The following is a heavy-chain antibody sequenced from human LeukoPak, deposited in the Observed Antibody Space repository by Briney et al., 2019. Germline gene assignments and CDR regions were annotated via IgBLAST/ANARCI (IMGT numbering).Heavy chain of an antibody. V-gene: IGHV3-15*01. D-gene: IGHD6-13*01. CDR1: GFTFSNAW. J-gene: IGHJ6*02. Sequence: GGSLRLSCAASGFTFSNAWMSWVRQAPGKGLEGVGRIKSKTDGGTTDYAAPVKGRFTISRDDSKNTLYLQMNSLKTEDTAVYYCTTESHSSSWLSNYYYYYGMDVWGQGTTVTVSS. CDR3: TTESHSSSWLSNYYYYYGMDV. CDR2: IKSKTDGGTT.